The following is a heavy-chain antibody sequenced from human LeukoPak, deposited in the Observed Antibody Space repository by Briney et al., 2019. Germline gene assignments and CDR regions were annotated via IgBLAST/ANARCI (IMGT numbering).Heavy chain of an antibody. J-gene: IGHJ3*02. D-gene: IGHD3-22*01. CDR2: ISSSSSYI. V-gene: IGHV3-21*01. CDR1: GFTFSDYP. CDR3: ARDMFYGYYDSSGYYYVAFDI. Sequence: GGSLRRSCAASGFTFSDYPMNWVRQAPGKGLEWVSSISSSSSYIYYADSVKGRFTISRDNAKNSLYLQMNSLRAEDTAVYYCARDMFYGYYDSSGYYYVAFDIWGQGTMVTVSS.